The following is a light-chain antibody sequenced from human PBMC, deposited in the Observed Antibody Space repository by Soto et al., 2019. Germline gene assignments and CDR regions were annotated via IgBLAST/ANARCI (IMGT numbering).Light chain of an antibody. CDR3: QSSYSSLSGWV. CDR1: SSNIGAGYD. CDR2: GNS. V-gene: IGLV1-40*01. Sequence: QSVLTQPPSVSGAPGQRVTISCTGSSSNIGAGYDVHWYQQLPGTAPKLLIYGNSNRPSGVPDRFSGSKSGTSASLAITGLQAEDEADYYRQSSYSSLSGWVFGGGTKLTVL. J-gene: IGLJ3*02.